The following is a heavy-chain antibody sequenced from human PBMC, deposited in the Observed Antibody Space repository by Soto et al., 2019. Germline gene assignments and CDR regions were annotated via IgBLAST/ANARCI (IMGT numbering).Heavy chain of an antibody. CDR1: GGTFSSYA. CDR3: ARNRLYYYGSGSYKNYYYYGMDV. CDR2: IIPIFGTA. V-gene: IGHV1-69*06. D-gene: IGHD3-10*01. J-gene: IGHJ6*02. Sequence: QVQLVQSGAEVKKPGSSVKVSCKASGGTFSSYAISWVRQAPGQGLEWMGGIIPIFGTANYAQKLQGRVTITADKSTSTAYMELSSLRSEDTAVYYCARNRLYYYGSGSYKNYYYYGMDVWGQGTTVTVSS.